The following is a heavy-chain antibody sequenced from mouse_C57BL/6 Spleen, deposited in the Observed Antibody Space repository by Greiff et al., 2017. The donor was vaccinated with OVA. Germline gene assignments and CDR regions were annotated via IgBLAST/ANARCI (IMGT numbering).Heavy chain of an antibody. CDR1: GFTFSSYA. D-gene: IGHD1-2*01. J-gene: IGHJ2*01. Sequence: EVMLVESGGGLVKPGGSLKLSCAASGFTFSSYAMSWVRQTPEKRLEWVATISDGGSYTYYPDNVKGRFTISRDNAKNNLYLQMSHLKSDDTAMYYCASGGAHYYGFDYWGQGTTLTVSS. V-gene: IGHV5-4*03. CDR3: ASGGAHYYGFDY. CDR2: ISDGGSYT.